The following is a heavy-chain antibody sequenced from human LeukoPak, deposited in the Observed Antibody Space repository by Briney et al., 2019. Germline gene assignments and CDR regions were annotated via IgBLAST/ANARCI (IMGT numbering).Heavy chain of an antibody. J-gene: IGHJ4*02. CDR2: ISYDGSNK. CDR1: GFTFSSYA. Sequence: GGSLRLSCAASGFTFSSYAMHWVRQAPGKGLEWVAVISYDGSNKYYADSVKGRFTISRDNSKNTLYLQMNSLRAEDTAVYYCARDPSYDGSGALLIDYWGQGTLVTVSS. V-gene: IGHV3-30*04. D-gene: IGHD3-22*01. CDR3: ARDPSYDGSGALLIDY.